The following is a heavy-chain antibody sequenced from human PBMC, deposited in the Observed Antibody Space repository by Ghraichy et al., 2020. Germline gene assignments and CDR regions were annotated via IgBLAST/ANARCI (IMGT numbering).Heavy chain of an antibody. CDR2: VFYTGST. CDR3: ARTRDTGTYLRVFDY. CDR1: GGSVNSGAYY. J-gene: IGHJ4*02. D-gene: IGHD2-8*02. V-gene: IGHV4-61*08. Sequence: GSLSLTCTVSGGSVNSGAYYWSWIRQPPGEGPERVGYVFYTGSTNYNPSLKSRLTISVDTSKNQFSLKLRYVTAADTAVYYCARTRDTGTYLRVFDYWGQGTLVTVSS.